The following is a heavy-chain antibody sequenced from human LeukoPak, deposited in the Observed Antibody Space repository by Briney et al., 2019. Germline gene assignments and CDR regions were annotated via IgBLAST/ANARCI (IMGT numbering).Heavy chain of an antibody. CDR2: ISGSGGST. CDR1: GFTFSSYA. CDR3: AKGDWDSHCPDY. Sequence: ESGGSLRLSCAASGFTFSSYAMSWVRQAPGKGLECVSGISGSGGSTYYADSVKGRFTISRDNSKNTLYLQMHSLRAEDTAVYYCAKGDWDSHCPDYWGQGTLVTVSS. J-gene: IGHJ4*02. V-gene: IGHV3-23*01. D-gene: IGHD2-21*01.